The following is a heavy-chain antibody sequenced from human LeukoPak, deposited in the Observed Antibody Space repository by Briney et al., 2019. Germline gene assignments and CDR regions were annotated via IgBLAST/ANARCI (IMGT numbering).Heavy chain of an antibody. V-gene: IGHV4-59*01. Sequence: SETLSLTCTVSGGSISSYYWSWIRQPPGKGLEWIGYIYYSGSTNYNPSLKSRVTTSVDTSKNQFSLKLSSVTAADTAVYYCARVVREGYYDSSGSNYYYYMDVWGKGTTVTISS. D-gene: IGHD3-22*01. J-gene: IGHJ6*03. CDR3: ARVVREGYYDSSGSNYYYYMDV. CDR2: IYYSGST. CDR1: GGSISSYY.